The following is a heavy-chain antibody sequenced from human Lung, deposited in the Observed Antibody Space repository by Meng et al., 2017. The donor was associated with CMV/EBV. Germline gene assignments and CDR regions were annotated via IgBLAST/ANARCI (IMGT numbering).Heavy chain of an antibody. CDR3: ARALLFITMVRGAIGY. V-gene: IGHV1-2*02. J-gene: IGHJ4*03. CDR2: INPNSGGT. D-gene: IGHD3-10*01. CDR1: GYTFTGYY. Sequence: ASVKVSCKASGYTFTGYYMHWVRQAPGQGLEWMGWINPNSGGTNYAQKFQGRVTMTRDTSISTAYMELSRLRSDDTAVYYCARALLFITMVRGAIGYWGQGTLVTDSS.